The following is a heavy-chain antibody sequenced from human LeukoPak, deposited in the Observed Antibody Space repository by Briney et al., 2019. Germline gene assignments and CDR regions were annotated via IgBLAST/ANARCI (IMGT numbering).Heavy chain of an antibody. CDR2: ISGSGGST. CDR1: GFTFSSYA. D-gene: IGHD6-6*01. CDR3: AFLVKAARKYYYYYMDA. J-gene: IGHJ6*03. Sequence: GGSLRLSCAASGFTFSSYAMSWVRQAPGKGLEWVSAISGSGGSTYYADSVKGRFTISRDNSKNTLYLKMNSLRAEDTAVYYCAFLVKAARKYYYYYMDAWGKGTTVTVSS. V-gene: IGHV3-23*01.